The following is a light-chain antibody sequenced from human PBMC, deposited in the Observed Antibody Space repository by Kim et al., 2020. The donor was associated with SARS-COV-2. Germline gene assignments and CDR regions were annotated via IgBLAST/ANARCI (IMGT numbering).Light chain of an antibody. CDR3: GSRDTNHNVI. J-gene: IGLJ2*01. CDR2: GKN. Sequence: VALGQTVRITCQGDSLRSYYATWYQQRPGQAPMLVIYGKNIRPSEIPDRFSGSSSGNTASLTITGAQAEDEADYYCGSRDTNHNVIFGGGTQLTVL. V-gene: IGLV3-19*01. CDR1: SLRSYY.